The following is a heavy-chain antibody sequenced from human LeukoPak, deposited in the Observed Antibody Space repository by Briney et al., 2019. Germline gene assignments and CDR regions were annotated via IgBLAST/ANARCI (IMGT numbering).Heavy chain of an antibody. CDR2: ITSSGAAT. V-gene: IGHV3-23*01. CDR3: AKDRPNYYGSNGHYYKLNGDC. Sequence: GGSLRLSCAASGFTFSSYAMSWVRRAPGKGLEWVSSITSSGAATYYADSVKGRFTISRDNSDNTLYLQMNSLRAEDTAVYYCAKDRPNYYGSNGHYYKLNGDCWGQGTLVTVSS. CDR1: GFTFSSYA. J-gene: IGHJ4*02. D-gene: IGHD3-22*01.